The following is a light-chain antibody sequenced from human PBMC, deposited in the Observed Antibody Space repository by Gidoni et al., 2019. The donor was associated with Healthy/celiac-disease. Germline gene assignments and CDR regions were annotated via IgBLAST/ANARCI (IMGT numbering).Light chain of an antibody. V-gene: IGLV2-23*02. Sequence: SSLTQPASVSGSLGPSITNSCTGTSRDVGSYNLVAWYQQHPGKAPKLMLYEVSKRPSGVSNRFSGSKSGNTASLTISGLQAEDEADYYCCAYAGSSTFVFGTGTKVTVL. CDR3: CAYAGSSTFV. CDR2: EVS. J-gene: IGLJ1*01. CDR1: SRDVGSYNL.